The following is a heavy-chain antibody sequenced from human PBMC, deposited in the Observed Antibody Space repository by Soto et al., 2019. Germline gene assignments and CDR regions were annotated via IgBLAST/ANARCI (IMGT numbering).Heavy chain of an antibody. V-gene: IGHV3-21*01. CDR1: GFTFSSYS. J-gene: IGHJ6*02. CDR2: ISSSSSYI. D-gene: IGHD6-13*01. CDR3: ARESWYSTLTDV. Sequence: WWSLRLCCSASGFTFSSYSMNWGRQAPGKGLEWVSSISSSSSYIYYADSVKGRFTISRDNAKNSLYLQMNSLRAEDTAVYYCARESWYSTLTDVWGQGTTVTVSS.